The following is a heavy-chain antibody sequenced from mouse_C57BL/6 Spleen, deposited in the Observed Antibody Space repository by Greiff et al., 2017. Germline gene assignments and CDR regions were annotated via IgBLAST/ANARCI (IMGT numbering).Heavy chain of an antibody. V-gene: IGHV1-5*01. CDR1: GYTFTSYW. J-gene: IGHJ2*01. CDR2: IYPGNSDT. Sequence: EVQVVESGTVLARPGASVKMSCKTSGYTFTSYWMHWVKQRPGPGLEWIGAIYPGNSDTSYNQKFKGKAKLTAVTSASTAYMELSSLTNEDSAVYYCTRGDITTPFDYWGQGTTLTVSS. D-gene: IGHD1-1*01. CDR3: TRGDITTPFDY.